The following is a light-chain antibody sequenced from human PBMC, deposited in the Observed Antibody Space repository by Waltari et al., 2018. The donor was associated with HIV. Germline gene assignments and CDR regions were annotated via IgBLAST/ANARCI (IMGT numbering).Light chain of an antibody. V-gene: IGLV1-51*02. CDR2: ENK. CDR1: SSNIGDNY. CDR3: GTWDSSLSAGYV. J-gene: IGLJ1*01. Sequence: QSVLTQPPSMSAAPGQKVSISCSGISSNIGDNYVSWYQQFPGTPPKLLNFENKTPPSGIPDLSAGSKSGTSATLGITGLQTGDEADYYCGTWDSSLSAGYVFGTGTKVTVL.